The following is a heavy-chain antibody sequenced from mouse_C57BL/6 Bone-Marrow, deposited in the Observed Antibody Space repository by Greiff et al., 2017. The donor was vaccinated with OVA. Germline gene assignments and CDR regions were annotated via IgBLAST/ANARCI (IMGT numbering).Heavy chain of an antibody. CDR3: LTFYAMYY. V-gene: IGHV5-4*01. CDR1: GFTFSSYA. D-gene: IGHD1-3*01. J-gene: IGHJ4*01. Sequence: EVQLVESGGGLVKPGGSLKLSCAASGFTFSSYAMSWVRQTPEKRLEWVATISDGGSYTYYPDNVKGRFTISRDNAKNHLYLQMSHLKSEDTAMYYCLTFYAMYYWGQGTSVTVSS. CDR2: ISDGGSYT.